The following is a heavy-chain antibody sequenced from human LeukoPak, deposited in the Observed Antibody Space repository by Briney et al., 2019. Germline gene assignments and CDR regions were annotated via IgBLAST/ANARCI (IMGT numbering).Heavy chain of an antibody. CDR2: IHSSGST. CDR3: ARKIYGSSWIDY. CDR1: GGSISSSSYY. D-gene: IGHD6-13*01. J-gene: IGHJ4*02. Sequence: PSETLSLTCTVSGGSISSSSYYWSWIRQPPGKGLEWIGHIHSSGSTNYNPSLKSRVTISVDTSKNRFSLKLSSVTAADTAVYYCARKIYGSSWIDYWGQGTLVTVSS. V-gene: IGHV4-61*01.